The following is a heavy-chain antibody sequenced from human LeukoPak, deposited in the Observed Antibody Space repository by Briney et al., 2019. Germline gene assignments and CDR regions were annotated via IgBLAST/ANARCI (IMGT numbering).Heavy chain of an antibody. J-gene: IGHJ4*02. Sequence: SETLSLTCAVYGGSFSGYYWSWIRQPPGKGLEWIGYIYYSGSTNDNPSLKSRVTISVDTSKNQFSLKLSSVTAADTAVYYCARYYDFWSGQPKYYFDYWGQGTLVTVSS. CDR1: GGSFSGYY. D-gene: IGHD3-3*01. CDR2: IYYSGST. CDR3: ARYYDFWSGQPKYYFDY. V-gene: IGHV4-59*01.